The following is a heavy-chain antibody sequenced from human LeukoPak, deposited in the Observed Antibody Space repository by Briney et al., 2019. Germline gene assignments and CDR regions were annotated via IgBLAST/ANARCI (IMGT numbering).Heavy chain of an antibody. V-gene: IGHV1-69*13. Sequence: SVKVSCKASGGTFSSYAISWVRQAPGQGLEWMGGIIPIVDTANYAQKFQGRVTITADESTSTAYMELSSLRSEDTAVYCCARVSIAARLNYYYGMDVWGQGTTVTVSS. CDR1: GGTFSSYA. J-gene: IGHJ6*02. CDR2: IIPIVDTA. D-gene: IGHD6-6*01. CDR3: ARVSIAARLNYYYGMDV.